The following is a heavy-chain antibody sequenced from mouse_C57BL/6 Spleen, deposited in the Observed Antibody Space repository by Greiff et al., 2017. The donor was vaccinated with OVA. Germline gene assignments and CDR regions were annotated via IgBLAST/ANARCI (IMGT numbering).Heavy chain of an antibody. D-gene: IGHD3-2*02. CDR3: TPRGQLRLPRFAY. J-gene: IGHJ3*01. CDR1: GFNIKDDY. Sequence: EVQLQQSGAELVRPGASVKLSCTASGFNIKDDYMHWVKQRPEQGLEWIGWIDPENGDTEYASKFQGKATITADTSSNTAYLQLSSLTSEDTAVYYCTPRGQLRLPRFAYWGQGTLVTVSA. CDR2: IDPENGDT. V-gene: IGHV14-4*01.